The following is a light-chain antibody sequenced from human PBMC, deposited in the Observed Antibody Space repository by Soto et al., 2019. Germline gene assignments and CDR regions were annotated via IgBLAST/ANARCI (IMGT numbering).Light chain of an antibody. J-gene: IGKJ5*01. V-gene: IGKV3D-15*02. CDR1: QSVSSN. CDR3: QQYENSPIT. CDR2: GAS. Sequence: ELVMTQSPATMSVSPGARANLSCRASQSVSSNLAWYQQKPGQAHRLLISGASSRATGIPDRFSGSGSGTDFTLTISRLEPEDFAVYYCQQYENSPITCGQGTRREIK.